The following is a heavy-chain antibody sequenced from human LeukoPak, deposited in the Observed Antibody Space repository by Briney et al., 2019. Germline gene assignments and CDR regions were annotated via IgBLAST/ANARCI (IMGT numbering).Heavy chain of an antibody. V-gene: IGHV4-39*07. D-gene: IGHD3-10*01. Sequence: SETLSLTCTVSGGSISSSSYYWGCIRQPPGKGLEWIGSIHYNGSTCYNPSLESRVIISVDTSKNQFSLKLTSVTAADTAMYYCARDRGVPRPYYFDQWGQGTLVTVSS. CDR2: IHYNGST. J-gene: IGHJ4*02. CDR1: GGSISSSSYY. CDR3: ARDRGVPRPYYFDQ.